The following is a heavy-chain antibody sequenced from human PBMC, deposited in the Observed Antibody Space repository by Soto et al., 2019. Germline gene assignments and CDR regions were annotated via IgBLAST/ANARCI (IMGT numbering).Heavy chain of an antibody. CDR2: IDPSDSYT. CDR3: ARHDWDVEQLVPLLYYYYYGMDV. D-gene: IGHD6-6*01. J-gene: IGHJ6*02. CDR1: GYSFTSYW. V-gene: IGHV5-10-1*01. Sequence: GESLKISCKGSGYSFTSYWISWVRQMPGKGLEWMGRIDPSDSYTNYSPSFQGHVTISADKSISTAYLQWSSLKASDTAMYYCARHDWDVEQLVPLLYYYYYGMDVWGQGTTVTVSS.